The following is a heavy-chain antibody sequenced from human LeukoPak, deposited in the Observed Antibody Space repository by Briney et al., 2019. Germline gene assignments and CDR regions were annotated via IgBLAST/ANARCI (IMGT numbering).Heavy chain of an antibody. CDR1: GYTFTSYY. D-gene: IGHD6-13*01. J-gene: IGHJ4*02. CDR3: ARVGAAGGFDY. CDR2: INPSGGRT. Sequence: ASVKLSCKASGYTFTSYYINWGRQAPRQQVEWMGVINPSGGRTSYAQKFHGRVTMTRDTSTSTVYMELNSLRSEDTAVYYCARVGAAGGFDYWGQGTLVTVSS. V-gene: IGHV1-46*01.